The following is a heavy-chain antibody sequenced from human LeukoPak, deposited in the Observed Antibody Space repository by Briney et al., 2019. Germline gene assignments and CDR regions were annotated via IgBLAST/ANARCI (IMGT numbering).Heavy chain of an antibody. Sequence: SETLSLTCTVSGGSISSYYWSWIRQSPGKGLEWIGYILYSGSTNYNPSLKSRVTISVDTSKSQSSLKLSSVTAADTAVYYCAREKWELLPIFDYWGQGTLVTVSS. D-gene: IGHD1-26*01. CDR1: GGSISSYY. CDR3: AREKWELLPIFDY. CDR2: ILYSGST. J-gene: IGHJ4*02. V-gene: IGHV4-59*01.